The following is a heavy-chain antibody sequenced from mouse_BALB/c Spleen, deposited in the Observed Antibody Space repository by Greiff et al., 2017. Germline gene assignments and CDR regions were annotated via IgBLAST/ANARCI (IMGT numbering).Heavy chain of an antibody. V-gene: IGHV5-6-5*01. D-gene: IGHD1-2*01. CDR3: ATTANPAWFAY. J-gene: IGHJ3*01. CDR1: GFTFSSYA. Sequence: EVKVVESGGGLVKPGGSLKLSCAASGFTFSSYAMSWVRQTPEKRLEWVASISSGGSTYYPDSVKGRFTISRDNARNILYLQMSSLRSEDTAMYYCATTANPAWFAYWGQGTLVTVSA. CDR2: ISSGGST.